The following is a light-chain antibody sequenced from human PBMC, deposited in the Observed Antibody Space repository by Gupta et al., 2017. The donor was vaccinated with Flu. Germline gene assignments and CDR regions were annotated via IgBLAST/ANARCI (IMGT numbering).Light chain of an antibody. CDR1: KLGDIY. V-gene: IGLV3-1*01. J-gene: IGLJ2*01. CDR2: QDT. CDR3: QAWDSGTCG. Sequence: SVSPGHTASITCSGDKLGDIYVSWYQQKPGQSPVLVIYQDTQRPSGIPERFSGSNSGNTATLTITGTQAMDEADYYCQAWDSGTCGFGGGTKLTVL.